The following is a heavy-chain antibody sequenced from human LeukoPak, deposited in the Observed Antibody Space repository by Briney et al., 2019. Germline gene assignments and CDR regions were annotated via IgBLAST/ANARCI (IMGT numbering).Heavy chain of an antibody. V-gene: IGHV4-4*07. J-gene: IGHJ5*02. CDR3: ARDAFLGMAMALNWFDP. Sequence: SETLSLTCTVSGGSISNYYWSWIRQPAGKGLEWIGRIYTSGSTTYNPSLKSRVTMSIDASKSQLSLNLKSVTAADTAVYFCARDAFLGMAMALNWFDPWGQGILVTVSS. CDR1: GGSISNYY. D-gene: IGHD6-19*01. CDR2: IYTSGST.